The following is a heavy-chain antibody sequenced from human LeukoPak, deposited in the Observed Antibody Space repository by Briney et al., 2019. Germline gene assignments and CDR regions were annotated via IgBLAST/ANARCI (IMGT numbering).Heavy chain of an antibody. J-gene: IGHJ4*02. V-gene: IGHV3-7*01. D-gene: IGHD2/OR15-2a*01. CDR3: SSQPAVIDLDF. Sequence: GGSMRLSCAASGFRFSSYWMTWVRHVPGKGLEWVANIKPDGGGKNYVDSVKGRFTISRDNAKSSRYLQMDSLRVEDTAVYSCSSQPAVIDLDFWGQGALVTVSS. CDR1: GFRFSSYW. CDR2: IKPDGGGK.